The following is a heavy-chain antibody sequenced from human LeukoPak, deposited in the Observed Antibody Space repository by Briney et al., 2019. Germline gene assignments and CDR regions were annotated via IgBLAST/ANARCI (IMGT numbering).Heavy chain of an antibody. V-gene: IGHV4-39*01. D-gene: IGHD1-26*01. J-gene: IGHJ4*02. CDR3: ARLEVGATTAFDY. CDR2: IYYSGST. CDR1: GGSFSSYY. Sequence: PSETLSLTCAVYGGSFSSYYWGWIRQPPGKGLEWIGSIYYSGSTYYNPSLKSRVTISVDTSKNQFSLKLSSVTAADTAVYYCARLEVGATTAFDYWGQGTLVTVSS.